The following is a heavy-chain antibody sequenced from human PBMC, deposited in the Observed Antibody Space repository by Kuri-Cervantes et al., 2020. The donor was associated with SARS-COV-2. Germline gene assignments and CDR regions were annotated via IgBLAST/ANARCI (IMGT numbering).Heavy chain of an antibody. CDR3: AKGIRAGIAVAGHGMDV. CDR2: IRYDGSNK. Sequence: GGSLRLSCAASGFTFSSYAMSWVRQAPGKGLEWVAFIRYDGSNKYYADSVKGRFTISRDNSKNTLYLQMNSLRAEDTAVYYCAKGIRAGIAVAGHGMDVWGQGTTVTVSS. J-gene: IGHJ6*02. D-gene: IGHD6-19*01. V-gene: IGHV3-30*02. CDR1: GFTFSSYA.